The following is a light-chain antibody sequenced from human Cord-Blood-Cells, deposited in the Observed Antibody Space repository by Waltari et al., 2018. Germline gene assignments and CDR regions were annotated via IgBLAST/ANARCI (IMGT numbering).Light chain of an antibody. J-gene: IGKJ4*01. CDR2: DAA. CDR1: QSVSSY. CDR3: QQRSNWPPLT. V-gene: IGKV3-11*01. Sequence: EIVLTQSPATLSLSPGERATLSCRASQSVSSYLACYQQKPGQDPRLLIYDAANRATGIPARFSGSGSGTDFTLTISSLEPEDFAVDYCQQRSNWPPLTFGGGTKVEIK.